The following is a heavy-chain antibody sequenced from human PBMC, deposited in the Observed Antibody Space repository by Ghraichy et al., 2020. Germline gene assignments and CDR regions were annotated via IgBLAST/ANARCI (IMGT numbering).Heavy chain of an antibody. Sequence: SETLSLTCTVSGVSITNYYWSWIRQPPGKGLEWIGYIFYSGSTNYNPSLKSRVTISVDTSKNHFSLRLNSVTAADTAVYYCARLSPIAVAGPNYYHSMDLWGQGTTVTVSS. CDR2: IFYSGST. V-gene: IGHV4-59*08. CDR3: ARLSPIAVAGPNYYHSMDL. CDR1: GVSITNYY. D-gene: IGHD6-13*01. J-gene: IGHJ6*02.